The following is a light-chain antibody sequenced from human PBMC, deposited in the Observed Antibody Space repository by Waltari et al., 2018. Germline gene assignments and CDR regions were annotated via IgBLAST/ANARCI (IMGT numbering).Light chain of an antibody. V-gene: IGLV1-40*01. CDR1: GSSLGAGFD. CDR2: GST. Sequence: QSVLTQAPSMSGAPGPRVTISCTGRGSSLGAGFDVHWFQQLPRAAPKLLIYGSTSRPLGVPDRFFGSTSGTSASLVIIGLQPEDEAVYYCQSYDTSLSVVFGGGTKLTVL. CDR3: QSYDTSLSVV. J-gene: IGLJ3*02.